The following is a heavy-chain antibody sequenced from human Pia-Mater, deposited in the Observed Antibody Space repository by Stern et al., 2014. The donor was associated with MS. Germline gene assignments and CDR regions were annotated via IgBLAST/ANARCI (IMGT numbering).Heavy chain of an antibody. CDR3: ARDGRHTDNYGLDV. CDR2: IIPIFGTA. J-gene: IGHJ6*02. Sequence: QMQLVQSGAEVKKPGSSVKVSCKASGGTFNVYAINWLRQAPGQGLEGMGGIIPIFGTANYAQKFQGRVTITADESTRTSSMQLSSLRYDDTAVYYCARDGRHTDNYGLDVWGQGTTVTVSS. V-gene: IGHV1-69*01. CDR1: GGTFNVYA. D-gene: IGHD3-9*01.